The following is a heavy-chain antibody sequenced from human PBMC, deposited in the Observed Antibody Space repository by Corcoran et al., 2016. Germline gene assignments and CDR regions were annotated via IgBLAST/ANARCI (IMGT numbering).Heavy chain of an antibody. Sequence: QVQLVQSGAEVTKPGSSVKVSCKASGGTFSSYAISWVRQAPGQGLAWMGGIIPIFGTANYAQKFQARVTSTADESTSTADMELSSMRSEDTVVYDCARLVTQRGYGSRTSCYGNWFDPWGQGTLVTVSS. CDR2: IIPIFGTA. D-gene: IGHD2-2*01. J-gene: IGHJ5*02. CDR1: GGTFSSYA. V-gene: IGHV1-69*01. CDR3: ARLVTQRGYGSRTSCYGNWFDP.